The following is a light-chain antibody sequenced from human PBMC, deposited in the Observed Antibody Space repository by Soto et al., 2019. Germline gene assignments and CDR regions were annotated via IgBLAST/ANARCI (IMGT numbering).Light chain of an antibody. CDR2: EVS. V-gene: IGLV2-14*01. CDR1: SSDVGGYNY. Sequence: QSALTQPASVSGSPAQSITISCTGTSSDVGGYNYVSWYQQHPGKAPKLMIYEVSNRPSGVSIRFSGSKSGNTASLTISGLQAEDEADYYCSSYTSSTSLDVFGTGTKVTLL. CDR3: SSYTSSTSLDV. J-gene: IGLJ1*01.